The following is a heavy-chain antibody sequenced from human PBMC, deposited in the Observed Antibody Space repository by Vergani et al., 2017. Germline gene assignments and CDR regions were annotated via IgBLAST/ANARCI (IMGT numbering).Heavy chain of an antibody. D-gene: IGHD1/OR15-1a*01. CDR3: AKQHGDILPPDPRLPDY. J-gene: IGHJ4*02. Sequence: QVQLVQSGSELKKPGASVKVSCKASGYTFTSYAMNWVRQAPGQGLEWMGWINTNTGNPTYAQGFTGRFVFSLDTSVSTAYLQISSLKAEDTAVYYCAKQHGDILPPDPRLPDYWGQGTLVTVSS. CDR1: GYTFTSYA. CDR2: INTNTGNP. V-gene: IGHV7-4-1*02.